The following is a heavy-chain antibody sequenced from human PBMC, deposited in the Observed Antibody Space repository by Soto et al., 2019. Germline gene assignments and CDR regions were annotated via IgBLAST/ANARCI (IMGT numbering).Heavy chain of an antibody. Sequence: PGGSLRLSCAASGFTVSSNYMNWVRQAPGKGLEWVSVIYSGGITYYADSVKGRFTISRDNSKNTLYLQMNSLRAEDTAVYYCAGFGYSSSLLGFWGQGTLVTVPQ. CDR3: AGFGYSSSLLGF. J-gene: IGHJ4*02. CDR1: GFTVSSNY. V-gene: IGHV3-53*01. CDR2: IYSGGIT. D-gene: IGHD6-13*01.